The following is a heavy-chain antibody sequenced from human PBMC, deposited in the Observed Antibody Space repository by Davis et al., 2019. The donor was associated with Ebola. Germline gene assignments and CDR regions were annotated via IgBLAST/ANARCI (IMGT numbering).Heavy chain of an antibody. CDR2: IWYDGSNK. Sequence: GESLKISCAASGFTFSSYGMHWVRQAPGKGLEWVAVIWYDGSNKYYADSVKGRFTISRDNSKNTLYLQMNSLRAEDTAVYYCARDGYYYGSGSYMAIDYWGQGTLVTVSS. J-gene: IGHJ4*02. CDR3: ARDGYYYGSGSYMAIDY. CDR1: GFTFSSYG. V-gene: IGHV3-33*01. D-gene: IGHD3-10*01.